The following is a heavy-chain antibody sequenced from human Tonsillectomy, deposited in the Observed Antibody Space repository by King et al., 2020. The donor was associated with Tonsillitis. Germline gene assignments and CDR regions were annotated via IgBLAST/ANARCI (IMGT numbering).Heavy chain of an antibody. CDR1: GGSISSYY. V-gene: IGHV4-59*01. J-gene: IGHJ6*03. CDR3: ARGGYCTNGVCYHYMDV. Sequence: QVQLQESGPGLVKPSETLSLTCTVSGGSISSYYWSWIRQPPGKGLEWIGYIYYSGSTNYNPSLKSRVTISVDTSKNQFSLKRSSVTAADTAVYYCARGGYCTNGVCYHYMDVWGKGTTVTVSS. D-gene: IGHD2-8*01. CDR2: IYYSGST.